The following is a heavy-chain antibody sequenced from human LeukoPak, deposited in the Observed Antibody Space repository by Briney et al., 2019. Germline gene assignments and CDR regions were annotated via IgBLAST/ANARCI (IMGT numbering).Heavy chain of an antibody. CDR3: ARDYWFGELSYYFDY. V-gene: IGHV1-18*01. CDR1: GYTFTTYG. J-gene: IGHJ4*02. Sequence: ASVKVSCKTSGYTFTTYGLSWVRQARGQGLEWMGWISGHNGNTNYAHKFQGRVSMTTDTPTRTAYMELKSLRSDDTAVYYCARDYWFGELSYYFDYWGQGTLVTVSS. CDR2: ISGHNGNT. D-gene: IGHD3-10*01.